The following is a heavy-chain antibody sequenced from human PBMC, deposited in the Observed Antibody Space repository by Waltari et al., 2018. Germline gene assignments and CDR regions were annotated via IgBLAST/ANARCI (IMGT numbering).Heavy chain of an antibody. CDR1: GFTFSSYA. J-gene: IGHJ4*02. CDR3: ARDGSSGWYTRGYFDY. Sequence: QVQLVESGGGVVQPGRSLRLSCAASGFTFSSYAMHWVRQAPGKGLEWVAVISYDGSNKYYADSVKGRFTISRDNSKNTLYLQMNSLRAEDTAVYYCARDGSSGWYTRGYFDYWGQGTLVTVSS. CDR2: ISYDGSNK. V-gene: IGHV3-30*01. D-gene: IGHD6-19*01.